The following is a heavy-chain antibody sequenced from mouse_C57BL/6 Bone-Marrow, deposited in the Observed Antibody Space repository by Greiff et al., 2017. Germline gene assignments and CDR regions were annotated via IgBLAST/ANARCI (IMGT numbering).Heavy chain of an antibody. V-gene: IGHV1-39*01. Sequence: VQLKQSGPELVKPGASVKISCKASGYSFTDYNMNWVKQSNGKSLEWIGVINPNYGTTSYNQKFKGKATLTVDQSSSTTYMQLNSLTSEDSAVYYCARSGVVATYWYFDVWGTGTTVNVSS. CDR3: ARSGVVATYWYFDV. CDR2: INPNYGTT. CDR1: GYSFTDYN. J-gene: IGHJ1*03. D-gene: IGHD1-1*01.